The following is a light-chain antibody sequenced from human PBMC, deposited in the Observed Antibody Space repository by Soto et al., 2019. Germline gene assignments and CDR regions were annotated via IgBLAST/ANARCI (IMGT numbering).Light chain of an antibody. J-gene: IGLJ2*01. CDR3: SSFRDWHTLWI. Sequence: QSALTQPASVSGSPGQSITISCTGTSRDFGVYDSVSWYQQHPGKAPKLIIYGVTNRPSGVSNRFSGSKSGNTASLTVSGLQTEDEADYYCSSFRDWHTLWIFGGGTKVTVL. V-gene: IGLV2-14*01. CDR1: SRDFGVYDS. CDR2: GVT.